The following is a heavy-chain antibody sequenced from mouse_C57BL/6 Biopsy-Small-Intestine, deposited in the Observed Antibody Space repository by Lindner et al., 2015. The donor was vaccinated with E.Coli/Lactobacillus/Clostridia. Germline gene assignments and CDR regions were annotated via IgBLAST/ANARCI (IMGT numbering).Heavy chain of an antibody. Sequence: VQLQESGAELMKPGASVKISCKVSGYAFSSSWMNWMRQRPGKGLEWIGRIYPGDGDTNYNEKFKDKATLTADKSSNTAYVQLSSLTSEDSAVYFCARGDGYYFDFWGQGTTLTVSS. CDR1: GYAFSSSW. J-gene: IGHJ2*01. CDR3: ARGDGYYFDF. CDR2: IYPGDGDT. D-gene: IGHD2-3*01. V-gene: IGHV1-82*01.